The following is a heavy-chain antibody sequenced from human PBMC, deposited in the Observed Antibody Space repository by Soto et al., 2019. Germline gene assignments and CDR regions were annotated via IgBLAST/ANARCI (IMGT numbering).Heavy chain of an antibody. CDR2: IYYSGST. V-gene: IGHV4-39*01. Sequence: QLQLQESGPGLVKPSETLSLTCTVSGGSISSSSYYWGWIRQPPGKGLEWIGSIYYSGSTYYNPSLKSRVTISVDTSKNQFSLKLSAVTAADTAVYYCARHSTIGPEEFDYWGQGTLVTVSS. J-gene: IGHJ4*02. D-gene: IGHD1-26*01. CDR1: GGSISSSSYY. CDR3: ARHSTIGPEEFDY.